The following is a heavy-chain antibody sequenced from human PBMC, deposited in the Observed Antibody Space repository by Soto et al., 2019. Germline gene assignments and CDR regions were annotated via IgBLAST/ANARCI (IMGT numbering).Heavy chain of an antibody. D-gene: IGHD6-6*01. V-gene: IGHV1-58*01. CDR3: AADHYGVAARLQLDY. CDR2: IVVGSGNT. CDR1: GFTFTSSA. Sequence: ASVKVSCKASGFTFTSSAVQWVRQARGQRLEWIGWIVVGSGNTNYAQKFQERVTITRDMSTSTAYMELSSLRSEDTAVYYCAADHYGVAARLQLDYWGQGTLVTV. J-gene: IGHJ4*02.